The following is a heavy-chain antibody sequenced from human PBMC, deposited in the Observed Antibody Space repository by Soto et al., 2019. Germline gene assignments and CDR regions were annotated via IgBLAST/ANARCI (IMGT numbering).Heavy chain of an antibody. Sequence: SETLSLTCTVSGGSINSVGYYWVWIRQPPGKGLEWIGSIYYSGTTDYNPSLTSRVTISVDTSKNRFSLKLSSVTAADTAVYYCAKRRVVPTARYYYYGMDVWGQGTTVTVSS. CDR3: AKRRVVPTARYYYYGMDV. J-gene: IGHJ6*02. D-gene: IGHD2-2*01. CDR1: GGSINSVGYY. CDR2: IYYSGTT. V-gene: IGHV4-39*01.